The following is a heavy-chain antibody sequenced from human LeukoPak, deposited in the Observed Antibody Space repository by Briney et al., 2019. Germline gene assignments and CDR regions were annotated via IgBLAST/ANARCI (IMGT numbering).Heavy chain of an antibody. J-gene: IGHJ5*02. CDR3: ARDRGHGSGSTINWFDP. CDR1: GGSISSYY. Sequence: SETLSLTCTVSGGSISSYYWSWIRQPAGKGLEWIGRIYTSGSTNYNPSLKSRVTMSVDTSKNQFSLKLSSVTAADTAVYYCARDRGHGSGSTINWFDPWGQGTLVTVSS. D-gene: IGHD3-10*01. V-gene: IGHV4-4*07. CDR2: IYTSGST.